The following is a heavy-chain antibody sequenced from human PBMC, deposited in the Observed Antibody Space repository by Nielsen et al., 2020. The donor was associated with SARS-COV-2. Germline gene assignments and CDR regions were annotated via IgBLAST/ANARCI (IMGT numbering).Heavy chain of an antibody. V-gene: IGHV4-4*02. J-gene: IGHJ5*02. CDR1: GGSISSSNKW. CDR2: IYHSGST. CDR3: ARDGAGAGSGSNWFDP. Sequence: SETLSLTCAVSGGSISSSNKWWSWVRQPPGKGLEWIGEIYHSGSTNYNPSLKSRVTISVDKSKNQFSLKLSSVTAADTAVYYCARDGAGAGSGSNWFDPWGQGTLVTVSS. D-gene: IGHD6-19*01.